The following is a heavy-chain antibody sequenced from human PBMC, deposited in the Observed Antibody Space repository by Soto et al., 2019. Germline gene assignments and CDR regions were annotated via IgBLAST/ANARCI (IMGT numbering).Heavy chain of an antibody. D-gene: IGHD2-15*01. V-gene: IGHV4-30-4*01. J-gene: IGHJ5*02. Sequence: PSETLSLTCTVSGGSISSGDYYWSWIRQPPGKGLEWIGYIYYSGSTYYNPSLKSRVTISVDTSKNQFSLKLSSVTAADTAVYYRARDLGSVGGNLPGANNWFDPWGQGTLVTVSS. CDR2: IYYSGST. CDR3: ARDLGSVGGNLPGANNWFDP. CDR1: GGSISSGDYY.